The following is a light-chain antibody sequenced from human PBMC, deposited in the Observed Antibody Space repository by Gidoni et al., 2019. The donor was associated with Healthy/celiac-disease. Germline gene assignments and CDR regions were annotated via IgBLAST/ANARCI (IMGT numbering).Light chain of an antibody. V-gene: IGLV1-51*01. CDR2: DNN. Sequence: QSVFTQPPSVSAAPGPKVTISCSGSSSNIGNNYVSWYQQLPGTAPKLLIYDNNKRPSGIPDRFSGSKSGTSATLGITGLQTGDEADYYCGTWDSSLSAGVFGGGTKLTV. CDR3: GTWDSSLSAGV. CDR1: SSNIGNNY. J-gene: IGLJ2*01.